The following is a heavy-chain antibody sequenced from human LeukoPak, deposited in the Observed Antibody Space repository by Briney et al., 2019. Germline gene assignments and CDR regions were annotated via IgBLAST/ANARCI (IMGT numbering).Heavy chain of an antibody. CDR3: AKDENYYGSSGYPPSPY. D-gene: IGHD3-22*01. CDR1: GFTFSSYA. CDR2: ISGSGGST. Sequence: GGSLRLSCAASGFTFSSYAMSWVRQAPGKGLEWVSAISGSGGSTYYADSVKGRFTISRDNSKNTLYLQMNSLRAEDTAVYYCAKDENYYGSSGYPPSPYWGQGTLVTVSS. V-gene: IGHV3-23*01. J-gene: IGHJ4*02.